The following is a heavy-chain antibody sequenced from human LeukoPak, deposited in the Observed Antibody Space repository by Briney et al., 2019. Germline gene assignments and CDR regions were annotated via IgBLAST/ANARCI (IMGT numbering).Heavy chain of an antibody. CDR2: ISGSGGST. V-gene: IGHV3-23*01. J-gene: IGHJ4*02. Sequence: GGSLRLSCAASGFTFSSYAMSWVRQAPGKGLEWVSAISGSGGSTYYADSVKGRFTISRDNSKNTLYLQINSLRAEDTAVYYCAKSYSSGWYGVVSHFDYWGQGTLVTVSS. CDR3: AKSYSSGWYGVVSHFDY. CDR1: GFTFSSYA. D-gene: IGHD6-19*01.